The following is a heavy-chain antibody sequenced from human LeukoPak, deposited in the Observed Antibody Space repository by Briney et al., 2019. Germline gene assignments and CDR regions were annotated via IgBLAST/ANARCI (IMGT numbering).Heavy chain of an antibody. D-gene: IGHD6-19*01. Sequence: ASVKVSCKASGYTFTSYYMHWVRQAPGQGLEWMGIINPSGGSTSYAQKFQGGVTMTRDTSTSTVYMELSSLRSEDTAVYYCARTGYSSGWYGNRLFDYWGQGTLVTVSS. CDR3: ARTGYSSGWYGNRLFDY. CDR2: INPSGGST. CDR1: GYTFTSYY. J-gene: IGHJ4*02. V-gene: IGHV1-46*01.